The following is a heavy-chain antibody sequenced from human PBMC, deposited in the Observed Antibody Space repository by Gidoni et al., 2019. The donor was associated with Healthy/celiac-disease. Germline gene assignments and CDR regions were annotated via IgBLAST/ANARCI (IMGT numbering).Heavy chain of an antibody. CDR3: ARSHLAAYSSGWDRYFDY. D-gene: IGHD6-19*01. V-gene: IGHV3-53*02. CDR2: IYSGGST. J-gene: IGHJ4*02. Sequence: EVQLVETGGGLIQPGGSLRLSCAASGFTVSSIYMSWVRQAPGKGLEWVSVIYSGGSTYYADSVKGRFTISRDNSKNTLYLQMNSLRAEDTAVYYCARSHLAAYSSGWDRYFDYWGQGTLVTVSS. CDR1: GFTVSSIY.